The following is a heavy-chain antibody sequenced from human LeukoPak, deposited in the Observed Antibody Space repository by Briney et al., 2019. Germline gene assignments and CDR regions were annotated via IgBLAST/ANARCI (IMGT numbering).Heavy chain of an antibody. CDR1: GGSISSSSYY. Sequence: SETLSLTCTVSGGSISSSSYYWGWIRQPPGKGLEWIGSIYYSGSTYYNPSLKSRVTISVDTSKNQFSLKLSSVTAADTAVCYCASRRDDSRGWFSIDYWGQGTLVTVSS. D-gene: IGHD6-19*01. V-gene: IGHV4-39*01. CDR3: ASRRDDSRGWFSIDY. CDR2: IYYSGST. J-gene: IGHJ4*02.